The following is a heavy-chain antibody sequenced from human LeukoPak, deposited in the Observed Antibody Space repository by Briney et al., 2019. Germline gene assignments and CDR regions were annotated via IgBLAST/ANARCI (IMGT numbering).Heavy chain of an antibody. J-gene: IGHJ3*02. Sequence: SETLSLTCTVSGGSISSYYWSWIRPPPGKGLEWIGYIYYSGSTNYTPSLKSRVTISVDTSKNQFSLKLSSVTAADTAVYYCARGNNGRQRDAFDIWGQGTMVTVSS. CDR1: GGSISSYY. CDR3: ARGNNGRQRDAFDI. D-gene: IGHD2-8*01. CDR2: IYYSGST. V-gene: IGHV4-59*01.